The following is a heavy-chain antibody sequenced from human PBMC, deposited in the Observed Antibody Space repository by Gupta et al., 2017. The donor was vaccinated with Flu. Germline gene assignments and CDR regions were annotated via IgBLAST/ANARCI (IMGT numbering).Heavy chain of an antibody. CDR2: IKSKTDGGTT. Sequence: IKSKTDGGTTDYAAPVKGRFTISRDDSKNTLYLQMNSLKTEDTAVYYCALWDYSDVNDYWGQGTLVTVSS. CDR3: ALWDYSDVNDY. D-gene: IGHD2-15*01. V-gene: IGHV3-15*01. J-gene: IGHJ4*02.